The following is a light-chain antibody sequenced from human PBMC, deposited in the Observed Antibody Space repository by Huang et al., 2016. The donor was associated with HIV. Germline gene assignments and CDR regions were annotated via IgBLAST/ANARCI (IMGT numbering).Light chain of an antibody. V-gene: IGKV4-1*01. CDR3: QQYDTSPWT. J-gene: IGKJ1*01. Sequence: DIVMTQSPDSLAVSLGERATINCKSSQSVLYRSNNKNYLAWYQQKPGQPPKLRIYWASTRESGVPDRFIGSGSGTDFSLTISSLQAEDVAVYYCQQYDTSPWTFGQGTKVEIK. CDR2: WAS. CDR1: QSVLYRSNNKNY.